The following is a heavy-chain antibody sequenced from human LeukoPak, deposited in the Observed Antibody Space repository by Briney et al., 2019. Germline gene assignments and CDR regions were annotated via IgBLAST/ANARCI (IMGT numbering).Heavy chain of an antibody. J-gene: IGHJ4*02. CDR2: IYYSGST. D-gene: IGHD2-21*02. CDR1: GGSISSYY. V-gene: IGHV4-59*01. CDR3: ASVTANEGDYFDY. Sequence: NPSETLSLTCTVSGGSISSYYWSWIRQPPGKGLEWIGYIYYSGSTNYNPSLKSRVTISVDTSKNQFSLKLSSVTAADTAVYYCASVTANEGDYFDYWGQGTLVTVSS.